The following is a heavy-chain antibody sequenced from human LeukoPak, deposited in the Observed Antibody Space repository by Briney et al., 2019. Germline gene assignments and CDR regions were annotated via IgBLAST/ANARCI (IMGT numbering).Heavy chain of an antibody. D-gene: IGHD3-3*01. CDR2: IIPIFGTA. V-gene: IGHV1-69*06. Sequence: SVKVSCKASGGTFSSYAISWVRQPPGQGLEWMGRIIPIFGTANYAQKFQGRVTITADKSTSTAYMELSSLRSEDTAVYYCALTIFGVVVDYWGQGTLVTVSS. J-gene: IGHJ4*02. CDR1: GGTFSSYA. CDR3: ALTIFGVVVDY.